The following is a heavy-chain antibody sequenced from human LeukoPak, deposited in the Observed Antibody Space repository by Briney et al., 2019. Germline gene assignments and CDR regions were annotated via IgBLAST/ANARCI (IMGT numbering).Heavy chain of an antibody. CDR2: INPSGGST. D-gene: IGHD1-26*01. CDR1: GFTFSSYG. V-gene: IGHV1-46*03. CDR3: TSMGEALDY. J-gene: IGHJ4*02. Sequence: PGGSLRLSCAASGFTFSSYGMHWVRQAPGQGLEWMGIINPSGGSTSYAQKFQGRVTMTRDTSTSTVYMELSSLRSEDTAVYYCTSMGEALDYWGQGTLVTVSS.